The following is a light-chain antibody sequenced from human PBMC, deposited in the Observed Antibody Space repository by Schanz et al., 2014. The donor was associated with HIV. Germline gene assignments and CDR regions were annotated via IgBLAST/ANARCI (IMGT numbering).Light chain of an antibody. CDR3: AAWDDEMSGPWV. J-gene: IGLJ3*02. CDR2: SNN. Sequence: QSVLTQPPSASGTPGQRVTISCSGSSSNIGSNYVYWYQQLPGTAPKLLIYSNNRRPSGVPDRFSGSKSGTSASLAISGLRSEDEGDYYCAAWDDEMSGPWVFGGGTKLTVL. V-gene: IGLV1-47*02. CDR1: SSNIGSNY.